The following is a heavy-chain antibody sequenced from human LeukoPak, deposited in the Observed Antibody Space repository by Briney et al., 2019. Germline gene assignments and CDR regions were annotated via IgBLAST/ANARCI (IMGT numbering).Heavy chain of an antibody. CDR1: GFTFTNYW. Sequence: GGSLRLSCAVSGFTFTNYWMTWVRQAPGKGLQWVANINEDETEKFYVDSVVGRFTISRDNGKNFLYLQMNSLRPEDTAVYYCARDYSSTLDYWGQGTLVTVSS. CDR2: INEDETEK. CDR3: ARDYSSTLDY. V-gene: IGHV3-7*01. D-gene: IGHD6-19*01. J-gene: IGHJ4*02.